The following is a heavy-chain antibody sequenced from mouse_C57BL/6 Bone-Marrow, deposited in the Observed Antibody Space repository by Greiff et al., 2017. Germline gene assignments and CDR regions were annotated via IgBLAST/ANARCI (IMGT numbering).Heavy chain of an antibody. J-gene: IGHJ2*01. V-gene: IGHV1-62-2*01. CDR2: FYTGSGSI. Sequence: VTLMESGAELVKPGASVKLSCKASGYTFTEYTIHWVKQRSGQGLAWIGWFYTGSGSIKYNETFKDKATLTADKSTSTVYMELSRLTSEDSAIYFCARHGITTVVEPLFDYWGQGTTLTVSS. CDR3: ARHGITTVVEPLFDY. CDR1: GYTFTEYT. D-gene: IGHD1-1*01.